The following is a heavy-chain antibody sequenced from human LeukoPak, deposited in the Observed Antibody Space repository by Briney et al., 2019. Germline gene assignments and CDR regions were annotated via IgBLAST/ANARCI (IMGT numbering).Heavy chain of an antibody. CDR1: GFTFSSYG. Sequence: GGSLRLSCAASGFTFSSYGMHWVRQAPGQGLEWVAVISYDGSNKYYADSVKGRFTISRDNSKNTLYLQMNSLRAEDTAVYYCAKGSVITMVRGVIPDNYGMDVWGQGTTVTVSS. CDR3: AKGSVITMVRGVIPDNYGMDV. CDR2: ISYDGSNK. V-gene: IGHV3-30*18. J-gene: IGHJ6*02. D-gene: IGHD3-10*01.